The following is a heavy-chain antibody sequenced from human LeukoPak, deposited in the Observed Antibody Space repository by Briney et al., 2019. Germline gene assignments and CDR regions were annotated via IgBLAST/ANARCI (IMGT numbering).Heavy chain of an antibody. V-gene: IGHV1-18*01. CDR2: ISAYNGNT. J-gene: IGHJ4*02. CDR1: GGTFSSYA. Sequence: PRASVKVSCKASGGTFSSYAISWVRQAPGQGLEWMGWISAYNGNTNYAQKLQGRVTMTTDTSTSTAYMELRSLRSDDTAVYYCARDRKDYDFWSGYYMVLVYWGQGTLVTVSS. CDR3: ARDRKDYDFWSGYYMVLVY. D-gene: IGHD3-3*01.